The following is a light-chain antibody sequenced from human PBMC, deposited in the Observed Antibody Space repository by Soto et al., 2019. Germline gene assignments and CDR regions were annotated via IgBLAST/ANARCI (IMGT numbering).Light chain of an antibody. V-gene: IGKV3-20*01. Sequence: EIVLTQSPGTLSLSPGERATLSCRASQSVSSSYLAWYQQKPGQAPRLLIYGASSRATGLPDRFRGSGSGTDFTLTISTPEPEDVAVYYCQQYGSSPPITFGQGTRLEIK. CDR3: QQYGSSPPIT. CDR1: QSVSSSY. J-gene: IGKJ5*01. CDR2: GAS.